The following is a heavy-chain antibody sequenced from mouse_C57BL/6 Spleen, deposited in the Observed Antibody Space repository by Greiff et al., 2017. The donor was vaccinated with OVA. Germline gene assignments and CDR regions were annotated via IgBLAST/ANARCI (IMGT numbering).Heavy chain of an antibody. V-gene: IGHV8-12*01. D-gene: IGHD1-1*01. CDR1: GFSLSTSGMG. Sequence: QVTLKVCGPGILQSSQTLSLTCSFSGFSLSTSGMGVSWIRQPSGKGLEWLAHIYWDDDKRYNPSLKSRLTISKDTSRNQVFLKITSVDTADTATYYCARREDSGHYYGSSSFDYWGQGTTLTVSS. CDR2: IYWDDDK. CDR3: ARREDSGHYYGSSSFDY. J-gene: IGHJ2*01.